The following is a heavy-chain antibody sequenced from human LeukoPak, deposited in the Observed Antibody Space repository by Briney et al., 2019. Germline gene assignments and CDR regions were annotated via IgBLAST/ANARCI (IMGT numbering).Heavy chain of an antibody. CDR2: INHSGNT. Sequence: PSETQSLTRAVYGGSFSGNYWTWIRQPPGKGLEWIGEINHSGNTNYNPSLKSRVTISVDTPKNQISLKLSSVTAADTAVYYCARGVAAAGNDYWGQGTLVTVSS. CDR1: GGSFSGNY. CDR3: ARGVAAAGNDY. D-gene: IGHD6-13*01. J-gene: IGHJ4*02. V-gene: IGHV4-34*01.